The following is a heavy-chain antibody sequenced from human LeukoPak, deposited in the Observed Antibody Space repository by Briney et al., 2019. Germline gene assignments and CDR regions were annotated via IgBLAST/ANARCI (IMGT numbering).Heavy chain of an antibody. Sequence: PSETLSLTCTVSGCSISSYYCSWIRQPPGKGLEWIGYIYYSGSNNYNPSLMSRVTISVATSKNQFSLRLSSVTAADTAVYYCARGGVISYYFDYWGQGTLVTVS. V-gene: IGHV4-59*01. CDR1: GCSISSYY. CDR2: IYYSGSN. D-gene: IGHD3-16*02. CDR3: ARGGVISYYFDY. J-gene: IGHJ4*02.